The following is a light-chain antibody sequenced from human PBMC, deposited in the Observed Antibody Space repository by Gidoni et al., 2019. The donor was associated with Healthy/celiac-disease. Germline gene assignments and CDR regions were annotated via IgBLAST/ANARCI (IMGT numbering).Light chain of an antibody. J-gene: IGKJ5*01. CDR3: QQSYSTPIT. CDR2: AAS. Sequence: DPVTITCRASQSISSYLNWYQQKPGKAPKPLIYAASSLQSGVPSRFSGSGSGTDFTLTSSSLQPEDFATYYCQQSYSTPITFGQXTRLEIK. V-gene: IGKV1-39*01. CDR1: QSISSY.